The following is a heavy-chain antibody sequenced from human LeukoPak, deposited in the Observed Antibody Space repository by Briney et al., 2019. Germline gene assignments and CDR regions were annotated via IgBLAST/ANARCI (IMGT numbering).Heavy chain of an antibody. V-gene: IGHV3-30*18. CDR2: ISYDGSNK. CDR1: GFTFSSYG. CDR3: AKDLDIFPGDYYFDY. D-gene: IGHD2-21*02. Sequence: GGSLRLSCAASGFTFSSYGMHWVRQAPGKGLEWVAVISYDGSNKYYADSVKGRFTISRDNSKNTLYLQMNGLRAEDTAVYYCAKDLDIFPGDYYFDYWGQGTLVTVSS. J-gene: IGHJ4*02.